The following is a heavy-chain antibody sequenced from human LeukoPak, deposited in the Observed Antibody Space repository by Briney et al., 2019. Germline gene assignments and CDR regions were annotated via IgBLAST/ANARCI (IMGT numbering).Heavy chain of an antibody. CDR3: AKRRSSWYSPNDC. CDR1: GFTVSNNY. V-gene: IGHV3-66*04. D-gene: IGHD6-13*01. CDR2: IYSGGST. Sequence: PGESLRLSCAASGFTVSNNYMSWVRQAPGKVLEWVSLIYSGGSTYYADSVKGRFTLSRDNSKNTLSLQMNSLRAEDTAVYYCAKRRSSWYSPNDCWGQGTLVTVSS. J-gene: IGHJ4*02.